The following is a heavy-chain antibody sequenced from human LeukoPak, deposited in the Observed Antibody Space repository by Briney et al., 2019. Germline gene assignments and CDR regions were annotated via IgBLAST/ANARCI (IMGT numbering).Heavy chain of an antibody. CDR1: GGSISSYY. V-gene: IGHV4-4*07. Sequence: SETLSLTCTVSGGSISSYYWSWIRQPAGKGLEWIGRIYTSGSTNYNPSLKSRVTMSVDTSKNQFSLKLSSVTAADTAVYYCARDESPITMVRGVIRRGWYFDLWDRGTLVTVSS. CDR3: ARDESPITMVRGVIRRGWYFDL. J-gene: IGHJ2*01. CDR2: IYTSGST. D-gene: IGHD3-10*01.